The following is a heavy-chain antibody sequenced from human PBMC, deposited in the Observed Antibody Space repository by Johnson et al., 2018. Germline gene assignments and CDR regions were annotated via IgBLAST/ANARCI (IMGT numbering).Heavy chain of an antibody. CDR2: IIGMLGTA. D-gene: IGHD3-22*01. V-gene: IGHV1-69*01. CDR3: ARSAYYYHTGYFQH. CDR1: GGTFSSYA. J-gene: IGHJ1*01. Sequence: QVQPVQSGAEVKKPGSSXKVSCKTSGGTFSSYAFSWVRQAPGHGLEWMGGIIGMLGTAHYAQKFQGRVTITADEFTSTAHMELSSLTSEDTGVYYCARSAYYYHTGYFQHWGQGTLVTVSS.